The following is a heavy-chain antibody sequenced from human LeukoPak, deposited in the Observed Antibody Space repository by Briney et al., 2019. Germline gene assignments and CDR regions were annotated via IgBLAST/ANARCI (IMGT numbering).Heavy chain of an antibody. J-gene: IGHJ4*02. CDR2: IYYSGST. CDR1: GGSFSSYY. CDR3: AREKGVAGPLDY. Sequence: SETLSLTCAVYGGSFSSYYWSWIRQPPGKGLEWIGYIYYSGSTNYNPSLKSRVTISVDTSKNQFSLKLSSVTAADTAVYYCAREKGVAGPLDYWGQGTLVTVSS. D-gene: IGHD6-19*01. V-gene: IGHV4-59*01.